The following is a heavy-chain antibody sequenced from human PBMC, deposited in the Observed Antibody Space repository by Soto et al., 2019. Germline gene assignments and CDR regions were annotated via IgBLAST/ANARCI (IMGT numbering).Heavy chain of an antibody. CDR3: ARRLEAAGKKNWFDP. Sequence: QLQLQESGPGLVKPSETLSLTCTVSGGSISSSSYYWGWIRQPPGKGLECLGSIYYSGSTYYNPCVKYCVTISEDTSKNQFSLKLSSVFAADTAVYDCARRLEAAGKKNWFDPWGQGTLVTVSS. D-gene: IGHD6-13*01. CDR1: GGSISSSSYY. J-gene: IGHJ5*02. V-gene: IGHV4-39*01. CDR2: IYYSGST.